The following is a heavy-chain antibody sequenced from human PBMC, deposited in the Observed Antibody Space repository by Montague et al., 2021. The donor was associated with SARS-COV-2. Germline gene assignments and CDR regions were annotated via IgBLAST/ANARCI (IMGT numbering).Heavy chain of an antibody. CDR2: INDSGTT. CDR1: GGSLSTYY. J-gene: IGHJ6*02. Sequence: SETLSLTCSVSGGSLSTYYWSWIRQPPGTGLEWIGYINDSGTTRYNPSLRSRATISLDLSTNQFSLDLNSVTAADTAVYYCARNAYNHYGLDVWGQGTTVTVSS. V-gene: IGHV4-59*08. CDR3: ARNAYNHYGLDV.